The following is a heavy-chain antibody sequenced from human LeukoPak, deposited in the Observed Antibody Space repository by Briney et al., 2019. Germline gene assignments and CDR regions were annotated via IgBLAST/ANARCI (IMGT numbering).Heavy chain of an antibody. CDR3: ARGQYDFWSPRGGMDV. J-gene: IGHJ6*02. V-gene: IGHV4-30-2*01. CDR2: IYHSGST. D-gene: IGHD3-3*01. Sequence: SETLSLTCAVSGGSISSGGYSWSWIRQPPGKGLEWIGYIYHSGSTYYNPSLKSRVTISVDRSKNQFSLKLSSVTAADTAVYYCARGQYDFWSPRGGMDVWGQGTTVTVSS. CDR1: GGSISSGGYS.